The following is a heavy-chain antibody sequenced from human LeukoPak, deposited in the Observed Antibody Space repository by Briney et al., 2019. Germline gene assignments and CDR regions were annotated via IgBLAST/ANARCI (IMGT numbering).Heavy chain of an antibody. CDR2: ISGSGGST. CDR3: AKSTGGVVPAAPDY. D-gene: IGHD2-2*01. Sequence: GGSLRLSCAASGFTFSSYAMSWVRQAPGKGLEWVSAISGSGGSTYYADSVKGRFTISRDNSKDTLYLQMNSLRAEDTAVYYCAKSTGGVVPAAPDYWGQGTLVTVSS. CDR1: GFTFSSYA. J-gene: IGHJ4*02. V-gene: IGHV3-23*01.